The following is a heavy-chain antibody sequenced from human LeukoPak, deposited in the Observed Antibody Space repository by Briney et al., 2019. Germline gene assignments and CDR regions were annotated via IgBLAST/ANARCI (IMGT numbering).Heavy chain of an antibody. CDR2: IYYSGST. Sequence: SETLSLTCTVSGGSISGYYWSWTRQPPGKGLEWIGYIYYSGSTNYNPSLKSRVTISVDTSKNQFSLKLSSVTAADTAVYYCARSHSSIAARRLYYFDYWGQGTLVTVSS. CDR1: GGSISGYY. V-gene: IGHV4-59*08. D-gene: IGHD6-6*01. CDR3: ARSHSSIAARRLYYFDY. J-gene: IGHJ4*02.